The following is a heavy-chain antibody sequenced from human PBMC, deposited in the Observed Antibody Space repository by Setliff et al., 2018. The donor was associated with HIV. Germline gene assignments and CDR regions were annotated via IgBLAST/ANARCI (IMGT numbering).Heavy chain of an antibody. CDR2: IHHSGST. D-gene: IGHD6-13*01. J-gene: IGHJ4*02. CDR3: ARAGRDVHY. V-gene: IGHV4-38-2*01. Sequence: SETLSLTCAVSGYYIRSGYYWGWIRQPPGKGLEWIGTIHHSGSTYYSPSLKSRLSMSVDTSKNQFSLKLTSVTAADTAVYYCARAGRDVHYWGQGTLVTVSS. CDR1: GYYIRSGYY.